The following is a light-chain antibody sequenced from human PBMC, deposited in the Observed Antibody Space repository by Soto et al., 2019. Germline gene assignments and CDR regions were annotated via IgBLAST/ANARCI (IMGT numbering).Light chain of an antibody. CDR2: GAS. J-gene: IGKJ1*01. V-gene: IGKV3-11*01. CDR3: QQHSHWPPWT. CDR1: QNVRTF. Sequence: EVVLTQSPATLSLSPGERATLSCRASQNVRTFLDWYQQKPGQAPRLLIYGASNRATGIPARFSGGGSGTDFTLTISSLEPEDFAVYYCQQHSHWPPWTFGQGTRVEIQ.